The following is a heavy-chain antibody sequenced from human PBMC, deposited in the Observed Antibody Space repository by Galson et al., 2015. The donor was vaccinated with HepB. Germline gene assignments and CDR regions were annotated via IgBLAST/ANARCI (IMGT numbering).Heavy chain of an antibody. CDR2: INPSGGST. Sequence: SVKVSCKASGYTFTSYYMHWVRQAPGQGLEWMGIINPSGGSTSYAQKFQGRVTMTRDTSTSTVYMELSSLRSEDTAVYYCARSGVALKGYYYYMDVWGKGTTVTVSS. D-gene: IGHD2-15*01. J-gene: IGHJ6*03. CDR3: ARSGVALKGYYYYMDV. CDR1: GYTFTSYY. V-gene: IGHV1-46*03.